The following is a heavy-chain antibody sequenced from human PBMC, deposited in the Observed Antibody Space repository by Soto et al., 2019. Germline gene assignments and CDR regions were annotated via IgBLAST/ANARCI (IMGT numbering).Heavy chain of an antibody. D-gene: IGHD2-2*01. CDR3: ARASRGPIVVVPAALYYYGMDV. V-gene: IGHV1-69*01. Sequence: QVQLVQSGAEVQKPGSSVKVSCKASGGTFSSYAISWVRQAPGQGLEWMGGIIPIFGTANYAQKFQGRVTITADESTSTAYMELSSLRSEDTAVYYCARASRGPIVVVPAALYYYGMDVWGQGTTVTVSS. CDR1: GGTFSSYA. CDR2: IIPIFGTA. J-gene: IGHJ6*02.